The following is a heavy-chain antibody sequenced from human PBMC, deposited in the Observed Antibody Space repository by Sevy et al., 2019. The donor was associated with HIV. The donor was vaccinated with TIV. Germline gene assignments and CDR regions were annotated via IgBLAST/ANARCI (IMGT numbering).Heavy chain of an antibody. D-gene: IGHD6-19*01. CDR3: ATPSGWLLQEWYFDL. CDR2: IIAVFGTT. V-gene: IGHV1-69*13. CDR1: GGIFRSNA. Sequence: ASVKVSCKASGGIFRSNAISWVRQAPGQGLEWMGGIIAVFGTTNYAQKFQGRVTVSADESRSTAYMELSSLRSEDTAVYYCATPSGWLLQEWYFDLWGRGTLVTVSS. J-gene: IGHJ2*01.